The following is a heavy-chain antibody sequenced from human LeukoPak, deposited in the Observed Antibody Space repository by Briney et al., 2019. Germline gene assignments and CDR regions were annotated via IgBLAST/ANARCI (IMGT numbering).Heavy chain of an antibody. Sequence: NPGRSLRLSCAASGFTFSSYSMNWVRQAPGKGLEWVSSISSSSSYIYYADSVKGRFTISRDNAKNSLYLQMNSLRAEDTAVYYCARDGGDIVYYYCYYYMDVWGKGTTVTVSS. CDR2: ISSSSSYI. CDR1: GFTFSSYS. V-gene: IGHV3-21*01. CDR3: ARDGGDIVYYYCYYYMDV. D-gene: IGHD2-15*01. J-gene: IGHJ6*03.